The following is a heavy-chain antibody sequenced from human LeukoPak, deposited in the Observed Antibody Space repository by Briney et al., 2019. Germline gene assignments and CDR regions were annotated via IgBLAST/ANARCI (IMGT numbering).Heavy chain of an antibody. J-gene: IGHJ4*02. D-gene: IGHD3-10*01. CDR1: GYSIRSGYY. V-gene: IGHV4-38-2*02. Sequence: SETLSLTCTVSGYSIRSGYYWGWIRQPPGKGLEWIGSIYHSGSTYYNPSLKSRVTISVDTSKNQFSLELSSVTAADTAVYYCARDRIYGSGSDHFDYWGQGTLVTVSS. CDR3: ARDRIYGSGSDHFDY. CDR2: IYHSGST.